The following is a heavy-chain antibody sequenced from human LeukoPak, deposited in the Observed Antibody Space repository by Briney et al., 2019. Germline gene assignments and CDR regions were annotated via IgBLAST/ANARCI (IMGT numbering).Heavy chain of an antibody. CDR3: ARGPPRGKYYYMDV. J-gene: IGHJ6*03. V-gene: IGHV3-13*01. CDR2: IVTASDT. Sequence: GGSLRLSCAAAGFTFSSFDMHWVRQPTGQCLEWVSTIVTASDTYYPGSVEGRFTLSRDNAKSSLYLQMNSLTAGDTAVYYCARGPPRGKYYYMDVWGKGTTVTVSS. CDR1: GFTFSSFD. D-gene: IGHD1-1*01.